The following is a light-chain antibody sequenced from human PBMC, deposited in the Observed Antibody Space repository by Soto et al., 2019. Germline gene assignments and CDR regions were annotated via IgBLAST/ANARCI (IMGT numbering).Light chain of an antibody. J-gene: IGLJ1*01. CDR3: SSYTSSSTLDV. V-gene: IGLV2-14*01. Sequence: QSALTQPASVSGSPGQSITISCTGTSSDVGGYNYVSWYQQHPGKAPKLIIYAVSNRPSGVSNRFSGSKSGNTASLTISGLQAEDEADYYCSSYTSSSTLDVVGTGTKVTVL. CDR2: AVS. CDR1: SSDVGGYNY.